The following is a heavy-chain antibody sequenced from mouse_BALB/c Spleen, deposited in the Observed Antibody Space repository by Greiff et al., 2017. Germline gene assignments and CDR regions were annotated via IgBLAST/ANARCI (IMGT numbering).Heavy chain of an antibody. Sequence: EVQLQESGGGLVKPGGSLKLSCAASGFTFSSYAMSWVRQSPEKRLEWVAEISSGGSYTYYPDTVTGRFTISRDNAKNTLYLEMSSLRSEDTAMYYCARRITTVFDYWGQGTTLTVSA. CDR1: GFTFSSYA. J-gene: IGHJ2*01. V-gene: IGHV5-9-4*01. CDR2: ISSGGSYT. CDR3: ARRITTVFDY. D-gene: IGHD1-1*01.